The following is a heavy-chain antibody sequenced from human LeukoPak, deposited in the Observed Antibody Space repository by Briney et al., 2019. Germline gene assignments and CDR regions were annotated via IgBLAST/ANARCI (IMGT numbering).Heavy chain of an antibody. D-gene: IGHD3-10*01. CDR2: INWNGGST. J-gene: IGHJ4*02. CDR3: ARLTIRGEYYLDY. V-gene: IGHV3-20*01. CDR1: GFTFDDYG. Sequence: GGSLRLSCAASGFTFDDYGMSWVRQAPGKGLEWVSGINWNGGSTGYADSVKGRFTISRDNAKNSLYLQTNSLRAEDTALYHCARLTIRGEYYLDYWGQGTLVTVSS.